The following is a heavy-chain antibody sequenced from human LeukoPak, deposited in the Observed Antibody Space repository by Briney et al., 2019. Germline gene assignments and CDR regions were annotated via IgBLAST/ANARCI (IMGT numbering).Heavy chain of an antibody. CDR2: INSDGNDA. CDR3: TRDFYSSSWD. D-gene: IGHD6-13*01. J-gene: IGHJ1*01. Sequence: GGSLRLSCAVSGFTFSGYWMNWVRQAPGKGLVWVSRINSDGNDATYADSVKGRFTSSRDNAKKMLFLQMTSLRAEDTAVYYCTRDFYSSSWDWGQGTLVTVSS. V-gene: IGHV3-74*01. CDR1: GFTFSGYW.